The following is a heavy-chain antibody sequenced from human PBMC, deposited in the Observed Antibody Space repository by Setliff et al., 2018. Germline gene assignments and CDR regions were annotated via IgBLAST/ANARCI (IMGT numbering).Heavy chain of an antibody. CDR2: LSPYSGNT. CDR1: GSTFTDSI. J-gene: IGHJ4*02. CDR3: SRLVRYCTATSCQRLSGGEF. Sequence: ASVKVSCKASGSTFTDSIVNWVRQAPGQGLEWVGWLSPYSGNTYSAQKFQGRRTLTTDTSTGTAYMELSSPTFDDTAVYFCSRLVRYCTATSCQRLSGGEFWGQGTLVTVSS. D-gene: IGHD2-2*01. V-gene: IGHV1-18*01.